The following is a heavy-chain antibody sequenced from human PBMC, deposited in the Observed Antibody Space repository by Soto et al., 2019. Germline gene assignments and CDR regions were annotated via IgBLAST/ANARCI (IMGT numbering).Heavy chain of an antibody. J-gene: IGHJ6*02. CDR2: IYYSGST. CDR3: ARRRQDYYYGMDV. V-gene: IGHV4-61*01. CDR1: GGSVSSGSYY. Sequence: SETLSLTCTVSGGSVSSGSYYWSWIRQPPGKGLEWIGYIYYSGSTNYNPSLKSRVTISVDTSKNQFSLKLSSVTAADTAVYYRARRRQDYYYGMDVWGQGTTVTVSS.